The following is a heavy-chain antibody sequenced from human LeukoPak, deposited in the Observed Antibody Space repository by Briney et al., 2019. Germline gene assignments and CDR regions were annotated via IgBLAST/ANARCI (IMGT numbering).Heavy chain of an antibody. CDR1: GGSISSSSYY. CDR2: IYYSGST. Sequence: MPSETLSLTCTVSGGSISSSSYYWGWIRQPPGKGLEWIGYIYYSGSTNYNPSLKSRVTISVDTSKNQFSLKLSSVTAADTAVYYCARADLLRHFYCSGGSCYSTEEYYFDYWGQGTLVTVSS. D-gene: IGHD2-15*01. V-gene: IGHV4-61*05. CDR3: ARADLLRHFYCSGGSCYSTEEYYFDY. J-gene: IGHJ4*02.